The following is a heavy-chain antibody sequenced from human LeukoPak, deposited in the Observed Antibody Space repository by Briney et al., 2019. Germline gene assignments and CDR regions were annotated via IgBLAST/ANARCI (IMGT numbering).Heavy chain of an antibody. Sequence: AGGSLRLSCAASGFTFSSYAMSWVRQAPGKGLEWVSAISGSDGGTYYADSVKGRFTISRDNSKNTLYLQMNSLRAEDTAVYYCARGRFNYDSTGYFSFYYWGQGTLVTVSS. CDR3: ARGRFNYDSTGYFSFYY. CDR1: GFTFSSYA. V-gene: IGHV3-23*01. D-gene: IGHD3-22*01. J-gene: IGHJ4*02. CDR2: ISGSDGGT.